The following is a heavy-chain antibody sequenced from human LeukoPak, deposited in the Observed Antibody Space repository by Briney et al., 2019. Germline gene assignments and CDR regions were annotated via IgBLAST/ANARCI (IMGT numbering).Heavy chain of an antibody. CDR2: FDPEDGET. V-gene: IGHV1-24*01. CDR1: GYTLTELS. D-gene: IGHD5-18*01. J-gene: IGHJ3*02. Sequence: EASVKVSCKVSGYTLTELSMHWVRQAPGKGLEWMGGFDPEDGETIYAQKFQGRVTMTEDTSTDTAYMELSSLRSEDTAVYYCATAPGYETYAFDIGGKGKRVTVFS. CDR3: ATAPGYETYAFDI.